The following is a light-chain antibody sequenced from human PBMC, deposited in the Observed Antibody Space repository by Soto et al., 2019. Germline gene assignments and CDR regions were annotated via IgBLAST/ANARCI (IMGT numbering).Light chain of an antibody. J-gene: IGLJ2*01. CDR3: SSYTTTVTLGMV. CDR2: DVT. V-gene: IGLV2-14*01. CDR1: SSDIGSYDY. Sequence: QSVLTQPASVSGSPGQSITISCAGSSSDIGSYDYVCWFQQHPGKAPKLMIYDVTSRPSGVSNRFSGSKSGNTASLTISGLQADDEADYYCSSYTTTVTLGMVFGGGTKVTVL.